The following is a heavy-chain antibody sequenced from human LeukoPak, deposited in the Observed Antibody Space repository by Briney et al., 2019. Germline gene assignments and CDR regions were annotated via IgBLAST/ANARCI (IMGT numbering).Heavy chain of an antibody. Sequence: SETLSLTCAVYGGSFSGYYWSWIRQPPGKGLEWIGEINHSGSTNYNPSLKSRVTMSVDTSKNQFSLKLSSVTAADTAVYYCAGIRLNSSSWLLHFDYWGQGTLVTVSS. CDR2: INHSGST. D-gene: IGHD6-13*01. J-gene: IGHJ4*02. CDR1: GGSFSGYY. CDR3: AGIRLNSSSWLLHFDY. V-gene: IGHV4-34*01.